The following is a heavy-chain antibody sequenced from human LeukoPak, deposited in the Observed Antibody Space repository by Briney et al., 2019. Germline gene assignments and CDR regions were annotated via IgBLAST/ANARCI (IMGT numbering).Heavy chain of an antibody. J-gene: IGHJ6*03. CDR1: GFTFGDYA. Sequence: PGGSLRLPCTASGFTFGDYAMSWVRQAPGKGLEWVGFIISKAYGGTTEYAASVKGRFTISRDDSKSIAFLQMNSLKTEDTAVYYCTRDVPAMATTNYYYYYMDVWGKGTTVTVSS. D-gene: IGHD5-12*01. CDR3: TRDVPAMATTNYYYYYMDV. CDR2: IISKAYGGTT. V-gene: IGHV3-49*04.